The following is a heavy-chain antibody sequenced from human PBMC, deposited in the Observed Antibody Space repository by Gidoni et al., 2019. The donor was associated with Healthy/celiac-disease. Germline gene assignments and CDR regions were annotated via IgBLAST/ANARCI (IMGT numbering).Heavy chain of an antibody. V-gene: IGHV4-34*01. Sequence: QVQLQQSGARLLKPSETLSPTCAVSGGSFSGYYWSWIRQPPGKGLEWIGEIKHSGSTNYNPSLKSRVTISVDTSKNQFSLKLSSVTAADTAVYYCARSLWFGELSGFNYWGQGTLVTVSS. CDR1: GGSFSGYY. D-gene: IGHD3-10*01. CDR3: ARSLWFGELSGFNY. J-gene: IGHJ4*02. CDR2: IKHSGST.